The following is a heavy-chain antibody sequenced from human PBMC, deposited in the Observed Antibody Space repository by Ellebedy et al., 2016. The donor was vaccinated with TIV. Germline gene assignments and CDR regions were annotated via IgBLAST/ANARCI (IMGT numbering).Heavy chain of an antibody. CDR1: GGSISSYY. Sequence: SETLSLTCTVSGGSISSYYWNWIRQPPGKGPEWIGYIYYSGSTNYNPSLKSRVTISVDRSKNQFSLKLSSVTAADTAVYYCARVSGRDYDSSGYYIPYFDYWGQGTLVTVSS. D-gene: IGHD3-22*01. J-gene: IGHJ4*02. V-gene: IGHV4-59*01. CDR2: IYYSGST. CDR3: ARVSGRDYDSSGYYIPYFDY.